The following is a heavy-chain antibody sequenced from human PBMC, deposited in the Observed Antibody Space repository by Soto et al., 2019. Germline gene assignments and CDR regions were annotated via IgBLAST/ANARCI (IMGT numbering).Heavy chain of an antibody. V-gene: IGHV3-74*01. CDR1: GFAFSKYW. CDR2: INPDGSTT. J-gene: IGHJ5*01. CDR3: ARVVVGGYWFES. D-gene: IGHD2-21*01. Sequence: EVQLVGSGGGLVQPGGSLRLSCEASGFAFSKYWMHWVRQAPGKGLVWVSRINPDGSTTSYADSVKGRFTISRDNAKDTLYLQMNSLRAEDTAVYYCARVVVGGYWFESWGQGTLVTVSS.